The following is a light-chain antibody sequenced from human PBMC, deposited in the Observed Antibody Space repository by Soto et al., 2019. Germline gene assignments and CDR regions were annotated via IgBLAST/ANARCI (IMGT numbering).Light chain of an antibody. CDR1: QSIGNW. J-gene: IGKJ5*01. CDR3: QQYNNWPIT. Sequence: TQAPSTLSASVGDRVTITCRASQSIGNWLAWYQKKPGQAPRLIIYGASTRATGIPARFSGSGSGTEFTLTISSLQSEDFAVYYCQQYNNWPITFGQGTLLEI. CDR2: GAS. V-gene: IGKV3-15*01.